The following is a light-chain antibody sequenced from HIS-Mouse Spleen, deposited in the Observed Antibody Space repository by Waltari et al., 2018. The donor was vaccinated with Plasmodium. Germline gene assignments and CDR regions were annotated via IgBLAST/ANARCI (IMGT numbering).Light chain of an antibody. J-gene: IGKJ4*01. CDR2: DAS. CDR1: QDISNY. V-gene: IGKV1-33*01. CDR3: QQYDNLPLT. Sequence: DIQMTPSPSSLSASVDDRVTITCQASQDISNYLNWYQQKPGKAPKLLIYDASNLETGVPSRFSGSGSGTDFTFTISSLQPEDIATYYCQQYDNLPLTFGGGTKVEIK.